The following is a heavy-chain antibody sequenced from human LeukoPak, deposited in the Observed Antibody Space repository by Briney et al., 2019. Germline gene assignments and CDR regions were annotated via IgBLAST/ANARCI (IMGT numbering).Heavy chain of an antibody. J-gene: IGHJ4*02. D-gene: IGHD4-23*01. CDR1: GYTFTGYY. V-gene: IGHV1-8*02. CDR3: ARGLRTTVVTPGGY. Sequence: ASVKVSCKASGYTFTGYYMHWVRQAPGQGLEWMGWINPNSGNTGYAQKFQGRVTMTRNTSISTAYMELSSLRSEDTAVYYCARGLRTTVVTPGGYWGQGTLVTVSS. CDR2: INPNSGNT.